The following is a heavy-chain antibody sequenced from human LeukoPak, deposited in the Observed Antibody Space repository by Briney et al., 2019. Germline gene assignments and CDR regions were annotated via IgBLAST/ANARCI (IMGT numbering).Heavy chain of an antibody. CDR3: AKDSAYYYDSSGYYHNDY. V-gene: IGHV3-30*18. D-gene: IGHD3-22*01. CDR1: GFTFSSYN. CDR2: ISYDGGNK. Sequence: PGRSLRLSCAASGFTFSSYNMHWVRQAPGKGLEWVAVISYDGGNKYYTDSVKGRFTISRDNSKNTLYLQMNSLRAEDTAVYYCAKDSAYYYDSSGYYHNDYWGQGTLVTVSS. J-gene: IGHJ4*02.